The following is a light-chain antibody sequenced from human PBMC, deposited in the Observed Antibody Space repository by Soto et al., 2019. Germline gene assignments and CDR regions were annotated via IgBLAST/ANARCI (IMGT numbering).Light chain of an antibody. Sequence: QSALTQPASVSGSPGQSITISCTGTSSDGGRFNYVSWYQQHPGNPPKLIIFDVTRRPSGVSNRFSGSKSGNAASLTISGLQAEDEANYYCSSFVGTSILVVFGGGTKLTVL. CDR3: SSFVGTSILVV. J-gene: IGLJ2*01. CDR2: DVT. CDR1: SSDGGRFNY. V-gene: IGLV2-14*01.